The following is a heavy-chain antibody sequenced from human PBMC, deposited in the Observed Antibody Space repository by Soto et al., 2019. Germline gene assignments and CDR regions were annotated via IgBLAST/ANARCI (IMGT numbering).Heavy chain of an antibody. CDR1: GYSFTSYW. CDR3: ARTTGNFFSYFDY. D-gene: IGHD1-7*01. Sequence: GESLKISCKGSGYSFTSYWIGWVRQMPGKGLEWMGIIYPADSDTRYSPSFQGQVTISADKSISVVYLQWSSLKASDTAIYYCARTTGNFFSYFDYWGQGTPVTVSS. CDR2: IYPADSDT. J-gene: IGHJ4*02. V-gene: IGHV5-51*01.